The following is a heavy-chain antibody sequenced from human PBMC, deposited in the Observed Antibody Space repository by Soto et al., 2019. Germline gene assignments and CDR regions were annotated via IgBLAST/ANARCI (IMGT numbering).Heavy chain of an antibody. D-gene: IGHD1-26*01. CDR3: VRDRGAYHDAFDV. CDR1: GGSINSAGYY. Sequence: SETLSLTCTVSGGSINSAGYYFDWVRQHPGKGLEWIGFIYYDGTTYYTPSLKSRVTISLDTSKNQFSLKLSSVTVADTAVYYCVRDRGAYHDAFDVWGQGTMVTVS. V-gene: IGHV4-31*03. CDR2: IYYDGTT. J-gene: IGHJ3*01.